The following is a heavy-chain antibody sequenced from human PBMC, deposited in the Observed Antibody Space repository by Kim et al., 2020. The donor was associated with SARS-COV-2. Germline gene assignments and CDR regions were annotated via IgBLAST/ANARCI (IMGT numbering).Heavy chain of an antibody. CDR3: ARGIRNWYFDL. V-gene: IGHV4-34*01. J-gene: IGHJ2*01. CDR2: INHSGST. Sequence: SETLSLTCAVYGGSFSGYYWSWIRQPPGKGLEWIGEINHSGSTNYNPSLKSRVTISVDTSKNQFSLRLSSVTAADTAVYYCARGIRNWYFDLWGRGTLVTVSS. CDR1: GGSFSGYY.